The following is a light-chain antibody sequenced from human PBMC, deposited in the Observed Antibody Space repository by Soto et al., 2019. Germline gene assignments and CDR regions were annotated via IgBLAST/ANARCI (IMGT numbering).Light chain of an antibody. J-gene: IGKJ5*01. Sequence: IVLTQSPGTLSFSPGERATLSCKAIQSVSSSYLAWYQQKPGQAPRLLIYGASSRATGIPDRFSGSGSGTDFTLTISRLEPEDFAVYYCQQYGSSPLITFGQGTRLEIK. CDR2: GAS. V-gene: IGKV3-20*01. CDR3: QQYGSSPLIT. CDR1: QSVSSSY.